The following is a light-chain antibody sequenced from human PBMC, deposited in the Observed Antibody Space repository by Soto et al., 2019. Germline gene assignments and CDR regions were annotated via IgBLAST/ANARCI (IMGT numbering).Light chain of an antibody. Sequence: QSALTQPASVSGSPGQSITMSCTGTSSDVGGHDYVSWYQQHPGKAPKLMISEVTNRPSGVSSRFSGSKSGNTASLTISGLQADDEADYYCSSYTSNSNPYVFGTGTKLTVL. CDR1: SSDVGGHDY. J-gene: IGLJ1*01. CDR2: EVT. CDR3: SSYTSNSNPYV. V-gene: IGLV2-14*01.